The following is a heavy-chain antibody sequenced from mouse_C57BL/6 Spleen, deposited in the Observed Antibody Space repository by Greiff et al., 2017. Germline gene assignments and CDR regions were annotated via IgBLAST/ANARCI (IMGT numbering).Heavy chain of an antibody. J-gene: IGHJ1*03. D-gene: IGHD1-1*01. CDR1: GYAFTSSW. Sequence: VQLQQSGPELVKPGASVKISCKASGYAFTSSWMNWVKQRPGKGLEWIGRLYPGDGDTSYNGKFKGKATLTADKSSSTAYMQLSSLTSEDSAVYFCAREEFYYYGSSYRWYFDVWGTGTTVTVSS. CDR3: AREEFYYYGSSYRWYFDV. V-gene: IGHV1-82*01. CDR2: LYPGDGDT.